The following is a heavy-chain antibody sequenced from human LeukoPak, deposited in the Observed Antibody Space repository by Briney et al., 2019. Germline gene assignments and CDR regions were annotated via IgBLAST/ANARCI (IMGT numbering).Heavy chain of an antibody. J-gene: IGHJ4*02. Sequence: GGSLRLSCSASGFIFSTSSMKWFRQAPGKALEWVSAISGTSVHIYYADSVKGRFTISRDNVKESLYLHMNSLRAEDTAVYYCASGTIVGARGADNWGQGTLVTVSS. V-gene: IGHV3-21*03. CDR3: ASGTIVGARGADN. D-gene: IGHD1-26*01. CDR2: ISGTSVHI. CDR1: GFIFSTSS.